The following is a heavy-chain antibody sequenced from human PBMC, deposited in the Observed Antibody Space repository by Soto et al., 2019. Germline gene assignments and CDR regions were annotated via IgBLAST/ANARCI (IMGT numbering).Heavy chain of an antibody. CDR1: GFAVSSNY. CDR3: ARGGRPTFDY. J-gene: IGHJ4*02. Sequence: EVQLVESGGGLVQPGGSLRLSCAASGFAVSSNYMSWVRQAPGKGLEWVSVLYSGGSAYYADSVKGRFTISRDNSKNTMYLQMNSLRSEDTAVYYCARGGRPTFDYWGQGTLVTVSS. CDR2: LYSGGSA. V-gene: IGHV3-66*01.